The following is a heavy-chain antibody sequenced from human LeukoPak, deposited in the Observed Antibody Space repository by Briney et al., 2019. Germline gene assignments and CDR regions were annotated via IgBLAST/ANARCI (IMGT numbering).Heavy chain of an antibody. Sequence: SETLSLTCTVSGDSINSYYWSWIRQPPGKGLEWIGYIYHSGSTNYNPSLKSRVTISIDTSRTQFSLKLSSVTAADTAVYYCARDVGYTFGYDYWGQGALVTVSS. D-gene: IGHD5-12*01. CDR3: ARDVGYTFGYDY. V-gene: IGHV4-59*01. CDR1: GDSINSYY. J-gene: IGHJ4*02. CDR2: IYHSGST.